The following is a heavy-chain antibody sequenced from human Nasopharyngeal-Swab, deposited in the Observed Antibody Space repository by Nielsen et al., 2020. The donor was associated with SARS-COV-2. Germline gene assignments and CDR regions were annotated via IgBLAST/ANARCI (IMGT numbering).Heavy chain of an antibody. V-gene: IGHV3-23*01. CDR2: ISGSGGST. J-gene: IGHJ6*02. CDR3: ARSYYGAYYYGMDV. CDR1: GFTLSSYA. D-gene: IGHD4-17*01. Sequence: GESLKISCAASGFTLSSYAMSWVRQAPGKGLEWVSAISGSGGSTYYADSVKGRFTISRDNSKNTLYLQMNSLRAEDTAVYYCARSYYGAYYYGMDVWGQGTTVTVSS.